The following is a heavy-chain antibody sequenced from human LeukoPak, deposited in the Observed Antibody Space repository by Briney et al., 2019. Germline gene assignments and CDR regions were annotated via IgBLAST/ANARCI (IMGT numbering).Heavy chain of an antibody. J-gene: IGHJ4*02. CDR3: ARALDFWSGYNPFGY. Sequence: PGGSLRLSCAASGFTFSSYGMHWVRQAPGKGLEWVAVIWYDGSNKYYADSVKGRFTISRDNSKNTLYLQMNSLRAEDTAVYYCARALDFWSGYNPFGYWGQGTLVTVSS. V-gene: IGHV3-33*01. CDR1: GFTFSSYG. D-gene: IGHD3-3*01. CDR2: IWYDGSNK.